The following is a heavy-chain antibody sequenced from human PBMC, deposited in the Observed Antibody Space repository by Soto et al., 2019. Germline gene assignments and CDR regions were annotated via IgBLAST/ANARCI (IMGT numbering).Heavy chain of an antibody. J-gene: IGHJ4*02. V-gene: IGHV4-39*01. Sequence: PSETLSLTCTVSGGSISSSSYYWGWIRQPPGKGLEWIGSIYYSGSTYYNPSLKSRVTISVDTSKNQFSLKLSSVTAADTAVYYCARLFGYDSSGYAFDYWGQGTLVTVSS. D-gene: IGHD3-22*01. CDR2: IYYSGST. CDR1: GGSISSSSYY. CDR3: ARLFGYDSSGYAFDY.